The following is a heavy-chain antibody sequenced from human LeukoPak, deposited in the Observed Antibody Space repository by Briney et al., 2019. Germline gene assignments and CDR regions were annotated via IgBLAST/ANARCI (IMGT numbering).Heavy chain of an antibody. CDR2: ISGSGGST. D-gene: IGHD3-9*01. CDR1: GFTFSSYA. Sequence: GGSLRLSCAASGFTFSSYAMSWVRQAPGKGLEWVSAISGSGGSTYYADSVKGRFTISRDNSKNTLYLQMNSLRAEDTAVYYCARDRTALTGPTAYFDYWGQEPWSPSPQ. CDR3: ARDRTALTGPTAYFDY. V-gene: IGHV3-23*01. J-gene: IGHJ4*01.